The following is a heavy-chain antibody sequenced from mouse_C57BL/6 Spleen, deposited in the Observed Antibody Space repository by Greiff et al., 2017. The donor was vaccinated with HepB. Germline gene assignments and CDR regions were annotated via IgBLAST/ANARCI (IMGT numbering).Heavy chain of an antibody. J-gene: IGHJ2*01. V-gene: IGHV7-3*01. CDR2: IRNKANGYTT. Sequence: EVKLVESGGGLVQPGGSLSLSCAASGFTFTDYYMSWVRQPPGKALEWLGFIRNKANGYTTEYSASVKGRFTISRDNSQSILYLQMNALRAEDSATYYCARSLYYDYDVYFDYWGQGTTLTVSS. D-gene: IGHD2-4*01. CDR3: ARSLYYDYDVYFDY. CDR1: GFTFTDYY.